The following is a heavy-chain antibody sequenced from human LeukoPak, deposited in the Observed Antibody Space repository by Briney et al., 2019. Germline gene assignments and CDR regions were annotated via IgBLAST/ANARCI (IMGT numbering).Heavy chain of an antibody. V-gene: IGHV1-8*01. CDR3: ARGLWHYYGSGSYWFDP. J-gene: IGHJ5*02. Sequence: ASVKVSCKASGYTFTSYDINWVRQATGQGLEWTGWMNPNSGNTGYAQKFQGRVTMTRNTSISTAYMELSSLRSEDTAVYYCARGLWHYYGSGSYWFDPWGQGTLVTVSS. CDR1: GYTFTSYD. D-gene: IGHD3-10*01. CDR2: MNPNSGNT.